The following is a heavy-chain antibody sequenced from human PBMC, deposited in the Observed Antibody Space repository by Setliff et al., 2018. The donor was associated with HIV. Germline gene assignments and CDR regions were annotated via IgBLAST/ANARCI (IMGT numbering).Heavy chain of an antibody. Sequence: GASVKVSCKASGYTFTGYYMHWVRQAPGQGLEWMGWINPNSGEPHYAPRFQGRVTITADDSTNTAYLELSNLRFDDTATYYCARGVLYGLSEYWGTGSLVTVSS. V-gene: IGHV1-2*02. CDR2: INPNSGEP. CDR3: ARGVLYGLSEY. J-gene: IGHJ4*02. CDR1: GYTFTGYY. D-gene: IGHD3-10*01.